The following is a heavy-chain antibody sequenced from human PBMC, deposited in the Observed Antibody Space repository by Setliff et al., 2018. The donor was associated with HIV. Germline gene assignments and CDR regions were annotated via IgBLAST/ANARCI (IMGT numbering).Heavy chain of an antibody. CDR1: RFTLSSYW. Sequence: GGSLRLSCAASRFTLSSYWMSWVRQAPGKGLEWVANIKEDGSEKYYVDSVKGRFTISRDNAKNSLYLQMNSLRAEDTAVYYCARVSELLAYYMDVWGKGTTVTVSS. CDR3: ARVSELLAYYMDV. J-gene: IGHJ6*03. V-gene: IGHV3-7*01. CDR2: IKEDGSEK. D-gene: IGHD1-26*01.